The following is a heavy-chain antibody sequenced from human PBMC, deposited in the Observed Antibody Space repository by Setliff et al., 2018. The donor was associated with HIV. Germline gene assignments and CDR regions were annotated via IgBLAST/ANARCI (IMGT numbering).Heavy chain of an antibody. D-gene: IGHD5-18*01. CDR1: GFTFSRYE. CDR2: ISSSGGTV. Sequence: GGSLRLSCAASGFTFSRYEMNWVRQAPGKGLEWVSYISSSGGTVYYADSVKGRFTISRDNAKNSLYLQMNSLRAEDTAVYYCARESYNYGYNDWGQGTLVTVSS. J-gene: IGHJ4*02. V-gene: IGHV3-48*03. CDR3: ARESYNYGYND.